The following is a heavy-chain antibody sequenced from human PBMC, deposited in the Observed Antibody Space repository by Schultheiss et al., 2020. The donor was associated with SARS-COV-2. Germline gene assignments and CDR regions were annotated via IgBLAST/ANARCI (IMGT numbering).Heavy chain of an antibody. CDR3: ARGGTVVRGNWFDP. J-gene: IGHJ5*02. D-gene: IGHD4-23*01. CDR2: IWYDGSNK. CDR1: GFTFSSYA. Sequence: GESLKISCAASGFTFSSYAMSWVRQAPGKGLEWVAVIWYDGSNKYYADSVKGRFTISRDNAKNSLYLQMNSLRAEDTAVYYCARGGTVVRGNWFDPWGQGTLVTVSS. V-gene: IGHV3-33*08.